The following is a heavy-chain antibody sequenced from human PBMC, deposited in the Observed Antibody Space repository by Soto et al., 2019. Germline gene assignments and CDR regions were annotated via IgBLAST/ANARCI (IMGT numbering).Heavy chain of an antibody. CDR2: INHSGST. V-gene: IGHV4-39*07. J-gene: IGHJ6*02. Sequence: SETLSLTCTVSGGSVSSSSYYWGWVRQPPGKGPEWIGKINHSGSTNYNPSLKSRVTISVDTSKNQFSPKLSSVTAADTAVYYCARAKRHYYGSGSYYRDYYGMDVWGQGTTVTVSS. CDR3: ARAKRHYYGSGSYYRDYYGMDV. D-gene: IGHD3-10*01. CDR1: GGSVSSSSYY.